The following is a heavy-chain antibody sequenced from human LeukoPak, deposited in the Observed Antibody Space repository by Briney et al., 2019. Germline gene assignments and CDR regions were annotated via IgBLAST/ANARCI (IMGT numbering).Heavy chain of an antibody. J-gene: IGHJ6*03. D-gene: IGHD7-27*01. V-gene: IGHV1-2*02. CDR1: GYTFTGHY. CDR3: ARTWGDYYYMDV. CDR2: VNPINGGT. Sequence: ASVKVSCKASGYTFTGHYMHWVRQAPGQGLEWMGWVNPINGGTNYAQRFQGRVTTTTDTSISTAYMELSRLRSDDTAVYYCARTWGDYYYMDVWGKGTTVTVSS.